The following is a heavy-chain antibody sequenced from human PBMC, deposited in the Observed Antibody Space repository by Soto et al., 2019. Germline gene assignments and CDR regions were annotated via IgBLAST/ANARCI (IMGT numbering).Heavy chain of an antibody. V-gene: IGHV4-59*01. CDR2: IYYSGST. CDR3: ARGDIVATTVFDY. D-gene: IGHD5-12*01. J-gene: IGHJ4*02. Sequence: QVQLQESGPGLVKPSETLSLTCTVSGGSISSYYWSWIRQAPGKGLEWIGYIYYSGSTNYNPSLKSRVTISVDTSKNQFSLKLSSVTAADTAVYYCARGDIVATTVFDYWGQGTLVTVSS. CDR1: GGSISSYY.